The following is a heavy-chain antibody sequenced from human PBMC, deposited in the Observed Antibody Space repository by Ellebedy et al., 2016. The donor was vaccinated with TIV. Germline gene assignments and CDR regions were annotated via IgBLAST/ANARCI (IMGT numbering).Heavy chain of an antibody. D-gene: IGHD1-1*01. Sequence: ASVKVSCKASGYTFTSYYMHWVRQAPGQGLEWMGIINPSGGSTSYAQKLQGRVTMTRDTSISTAYMELSRLTYDDTAVYYCARVNGLEPTDAFDIWGQGTMVTVSS. CDR2: INPSGGST. CDR1: GYTFTSYY. J-gene: IGHJ3*02. CDR3: ARVNGLEPTDAFDI. V-gene: IGHV1-46*04.